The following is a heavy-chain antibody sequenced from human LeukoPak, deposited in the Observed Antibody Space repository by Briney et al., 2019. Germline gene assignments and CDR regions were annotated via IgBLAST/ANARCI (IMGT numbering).Heavy chain of an antibody. CDR2: IYTSGST. V-gene: IGHV4-4*07. CDR3: ARALEYSSARVYYYYMDV. CDR1: GGSISSSY. D-gene: IGHD6-6*01. Sequence: SETLSLTCTVSGGSISSSYWSWIRQPAGKGLEWIGRIYTSGSTNYNPSLRSRVTMSVGTSKNQFSLKLSSVTAADTAVYYCARALEYSSARVYYYYMDVWGKGTTVTVSS. J-gene: IGHJ6*03.